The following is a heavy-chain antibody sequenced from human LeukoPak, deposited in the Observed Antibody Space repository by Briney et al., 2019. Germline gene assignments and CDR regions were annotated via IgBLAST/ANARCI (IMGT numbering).Heavy chain of an antibody. Sequence: SETLSLTCAVYGGSFSGYYRSWIRQPPGKGLEWIGEINHSGSTNYNPSLKSRVTISVDTSKNQFSLKLSSVTAADTAVYYCARGTRRRSWFDPWGQGTLVTVPS. CDR3: ARGTRRRSWFDP. J-gene: IGHJ5*02. D-gene: IGHD4-17*01. CDR1: GGSFSGYY. CDR2: INHSGST. V-gene: IGHV4-34*01.